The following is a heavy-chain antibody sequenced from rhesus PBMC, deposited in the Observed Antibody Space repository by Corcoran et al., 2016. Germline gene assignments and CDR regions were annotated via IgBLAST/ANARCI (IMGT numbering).Heavy chain of an antibody. CDR3: ARDLHTDWYFDI. Sequence: QVQLQESGPGLVKPSETLSLTCAVSGYSISSGYGWSWIRQPPGKGLEWIGYISYSGVSYHPPAFKSRVTSPKDTSKNQFPLKLSSLTASDTAVYYCARDLHTDWYFDIWGPGTPITISS. J-gene: IGHJ2*01. CDR2: ISYSGVS. D-gene: IGHD3-3*01. CDR1: GYSISSGYG. V-gene: IGHV4-127*01.